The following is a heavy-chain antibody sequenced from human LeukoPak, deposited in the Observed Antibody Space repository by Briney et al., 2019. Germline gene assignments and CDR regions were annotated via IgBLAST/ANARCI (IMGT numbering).Heavy chain of an antibody. CDR2: IRGGGSDT. CDR3: AKSGTNYNNYKGLDV. Sequence: GGSLRLSCAASGFAIGNYAMSWVRQAPGKGLEWVSAIRGGGSDTFFADAVKGRCTISRDNSKNTLYLQMNSLRAEDTALYYCAKSGTNYNNYKGLDVWGQGTTVTVSS. D-gene: IGHD1-7*01. CDR1: GFAIGNYA. V-gene: IGHV3-23*01. J-gene: IGHJ6*02.